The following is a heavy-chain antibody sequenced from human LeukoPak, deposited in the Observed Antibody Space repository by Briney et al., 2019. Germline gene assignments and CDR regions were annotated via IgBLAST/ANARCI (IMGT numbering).Heavy chain of an antibody. V-gene: IGHV4-34*01. CDR3: ARGPGSNNHYYHSKNSGDLDY. CDR1: GFTFSDYY. CDR2: INHSGST. J-gene: IGHJ4*02. Sequence: GSLRLSCAASGFTFSDYYWSWIRQPPGKGLEWIGEINHSGSTNYNPSLKSRVTISVDTSKNQFSLKLSSVTAADTAVYYCARGPGSNNHYYHSKNSGDLDYWGQGTLVTVSS. D-gene: IGHD3-22*01.